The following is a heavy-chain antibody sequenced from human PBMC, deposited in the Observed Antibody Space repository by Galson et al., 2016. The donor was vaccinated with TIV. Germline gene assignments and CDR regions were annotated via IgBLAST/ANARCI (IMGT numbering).Heavy chain of an antibody. D-gene: IGHD1-1*01. CDR1: GFSFSHYG. V-gene: IGHV3-33*01. J-gene: IGHJ3*01. Sequence: SLRLSCATSGFSFSHYGMHWVRQAPGKGLEWLAVIRYDDLTTFYADSVKDRLFISRDDSRSTLYLDTTSLTIDDTALYYCSTDRLWKDVWDGFGFWGQGTMVTVS. CDR3: STDRLWKDVWDGFGF. CDR2: IRYDDLTT.